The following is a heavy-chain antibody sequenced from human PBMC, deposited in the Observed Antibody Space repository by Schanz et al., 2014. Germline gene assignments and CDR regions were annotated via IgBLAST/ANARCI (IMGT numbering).Heavy chain of an antibody. D-gene: IGHD7-27*01. CDR3: AKYGGELGVSFEY. Sequence: EVQLVESGGGLVQPGGSLRLSCAASGFTFSSYWMSWVRQAPGEGLEWVANIKQDGSEKYYVDSVKGRFTISRDNAKNSLYLQMNSLRPEDTAVYYCAKYGGELGVSFEYWGQGTLVTVFS. CDR1: GFTFSSYW. J-gene: IGHJ4*02. CDR2: IKQDGSEK. V-gene: IGHV3-7*01.